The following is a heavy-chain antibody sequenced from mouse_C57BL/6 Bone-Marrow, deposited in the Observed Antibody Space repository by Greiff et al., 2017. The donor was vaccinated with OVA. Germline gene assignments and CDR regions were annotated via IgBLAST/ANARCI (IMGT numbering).Heavy chain of an antibody. Sequence: EVKLMESGGGLVKPGGSLKLSCAASGFTFSSYAMSWVRQTPEKRLEWVATISDGGSYTYYPDNVKGRFTISRDNAKNNLYLQMSHLKSEDTAMYYCARDLYDYDYYYAMDYWGQGTSVTVSS. J-gene: IGHJ4*01. D-gene: IGHD2-4*01. V-gene: IGHV5-4*01. CDR3: ARDLYDYDYYYAMDY. CDR1: GFTFSSYA. CDR2: ISDGGSYT.